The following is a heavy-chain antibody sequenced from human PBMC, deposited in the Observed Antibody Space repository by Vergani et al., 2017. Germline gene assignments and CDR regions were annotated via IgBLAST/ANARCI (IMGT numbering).Heavy chain of an antibody. Sequence: QVQLVQSGAEVKKPGASVKVSCKASGYTFSSYAISWVRQAPGQGLEWMGGIIPIFGPANYAQKFQGRVTITADESTSTAYMELSSLRSEETAVYYCARDRYCSGGSCPRYYYYYMDVWGKGTTVTVSS. J-gene: IGHJ6*03. CDR1: GYTFSSYA. D-gene: IGHD2-15*01. CDR2: IIPIFGPA. V-gene: IGHV1-69*01. CDR3: ARDRYCSGGSCPRYYYYYMDV.